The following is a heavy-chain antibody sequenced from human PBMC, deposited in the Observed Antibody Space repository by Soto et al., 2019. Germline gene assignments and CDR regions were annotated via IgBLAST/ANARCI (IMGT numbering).Heavy chain of an antibody. CDR1: GGSVSSDDYS. D-gene: IGHD2-8*01. V-gene: IGHV4-31*03. CDR3: ASAMANYVDY. CDR2: IRDSGST. J-gene: IGHJ4*02. Sequence: QVQLQESGPGLVKPSQTLSVTCTVSGGSVSSDDYSWSWIRQHPGKGLEWIGYIRDSGSTYYNPSLEGRVTISVDTSKNQFSLRLRSVTAADTAVYSCASAMANYVDYWGQGTLVTASS.